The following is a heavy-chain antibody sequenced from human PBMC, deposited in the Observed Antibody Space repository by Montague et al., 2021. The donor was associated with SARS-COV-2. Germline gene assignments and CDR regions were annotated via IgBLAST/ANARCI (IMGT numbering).Heavy chain of an antibody. CDR3: ARRTYDILTGYDDGMHG. D-gene: IGHD3-9*01. CDR2: IDWDDDK. CDR1: GFSLSTSGMC. V-gene: IGHV2-70*11. Sequence: PALVKPTQTLTLTCTFSGFSLSTSGMCVSWIRQPPGKALEWLARIDWDDDKYYSTSLKTRLTISKDTSKNQVVLTMTNMDPVDTATYYCARRTYDILTGYDDGMHGWGQGTTVTVSS. J-gene: IGHJ6*02.